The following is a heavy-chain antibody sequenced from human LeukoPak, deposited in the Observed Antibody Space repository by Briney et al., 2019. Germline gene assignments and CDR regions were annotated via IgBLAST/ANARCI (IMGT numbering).Heavy chain of an antibody. Sequence: RPSETLSLTCTVSGGSISSYYWSWIRQPPGKGLEWIGYIHYSGSTSYNPSLKSRVTISVDTSKNQFSLKLSSVTAADTAVYYCASPTLRSDWGQGTLVTVSS. CDR2: IHYSGST. CDR3: ASPTLRSD. V-gene: IGHV4-59*12. J-gene: IGHJ4*02. CDR1: GGSISSYY.